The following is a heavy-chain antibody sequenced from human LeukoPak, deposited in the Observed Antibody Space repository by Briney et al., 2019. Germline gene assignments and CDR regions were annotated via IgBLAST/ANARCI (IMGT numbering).Heavy chain of an antibody. CDR2: ISTNGGST. D-gene: IGHD6-19*01. Sequence: PGGSLRLSCSASGFTFSSYSRHWLRQAPGKGLEYVSAISTNGGSTYYADSVKGRFTISRDNYKNTLYLQMSSLRAEDTAVYYCVKRASGWYFDYWGRGTLVTVSS. J-gene: IGHJ4*02. CDR3: VKRASGWYFDY. V-gene: IGHV3-64D*09. CDR1: GFTFSSYS.